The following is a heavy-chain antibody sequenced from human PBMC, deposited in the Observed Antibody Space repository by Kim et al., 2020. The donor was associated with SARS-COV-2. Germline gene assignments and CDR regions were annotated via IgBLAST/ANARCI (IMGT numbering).Heavy chain of an antibody. Sequence: LKGRVTISVDTSKTQFSLKLSSVTAADTAVYYCPRGGSSWYRAVNWFDPWGQGTLVTVSS. D-gene: IGHD6-13*01. J-gene: IGHJ5*02. V-gene: IGHV4-34*01. CDR3: PRGGSSWYRAVNWFDP.